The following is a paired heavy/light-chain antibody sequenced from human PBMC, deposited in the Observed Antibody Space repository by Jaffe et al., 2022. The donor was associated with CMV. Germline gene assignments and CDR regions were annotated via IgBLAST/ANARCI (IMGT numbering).Light chain of an antibody. CDR2: RNN. Sequence: QSVLTQPPSASGTPGQRVTISCSGSSSNIGSNYVYWYQQLPGTAPKLLIYRNNQRPSGVPDRFSGSKSGTSASLAISGLRSEDEADYYCAAWDDSLSAFVVFGGGTKLTVL. V-gene: IGLV1-47*01. J-gene: IGLJ2*01. CDR3: AAWDDSLSAFVV. CDR1: SSNIGSNY.
Heavy chain of an antibody. CDR1: GGSFSGYY. D-gene: IGHD3-3*02. V-gene: IGHV4-34*01. J-gene: IGHJ6*02. CDR2: INHSGST. CDR3: ARDQGRHVWSGYLGYYYYYGMDV. Sequence: QVQLQQWGAGLLKPSETLSLTCAVYGGSFSGYYWSWIRQPPGKGLEWIGEINHSGSTNYNPSLKSRVTISVDTSKNQFSLKLSSVTAADTAVYYCARDQGRHVWSGYLGYYYYYGMDVWGQGTTVTVSS.